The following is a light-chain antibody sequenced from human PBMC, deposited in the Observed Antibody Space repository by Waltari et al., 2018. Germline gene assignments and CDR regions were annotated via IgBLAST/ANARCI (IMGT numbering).Light chain of an antibody. V-gene: IGLV2-14*03. J-gene: IGLJ3*02. CDR3: SSYAGSFTVV. CDR1: SSDIGGHSS. Sequence: QSPLRQPASVPGSPGRSITIPCTGTSSDIGGHSSFSWYQHHPGKAPKLMIYDVRKRPSGVPDRFSGSKSANTASLTISGLQAEDEADYYCSSYAGSFTVVFGGGTRLTVL. CDR2: DVR.